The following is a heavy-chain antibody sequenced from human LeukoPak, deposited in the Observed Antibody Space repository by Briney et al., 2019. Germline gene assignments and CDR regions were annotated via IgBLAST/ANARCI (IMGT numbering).Heavy chain of an antibody. CDR3: ARGLLVVVPAAIRGSWFDP. V-gene: IGHV4-59*01. CDR2: INYSEST. CDR1: GGPISSYY. D-gene: IGHD2-2*01. J-gene: IGHJ5*02. Sequence: SETLSLPCTLPGGPISSYYWSWIRQPPGKGLEWIGYINYSESTNYNPSLKSRVSISVDTSKTQFSLKLSSVTAADTAVYYCARGLLVVVPAAIRGSWFDPWGQGTLVTVSS.